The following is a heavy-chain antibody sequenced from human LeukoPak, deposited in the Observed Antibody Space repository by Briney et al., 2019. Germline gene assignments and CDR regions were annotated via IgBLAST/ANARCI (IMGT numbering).Heavy chain of an antibody. CDR2: IGPTGSDR. J-gene: IGHJ4*02. D-gene: IGHD1-14*01. Sequence: GGSLRLSCTASGLTFSTSGFNWVRQAPGRGLEWVASIGPTGSDRYHADSIKGRFTISRDNANNFLYLQMNSLRAEDTAVYYCATETNGRHYDYWGQGTPLTVSS. CDR1: GLTFSTSG. V-gene: IGHV3-21*06. CDR3: ATETNGRHYDY.